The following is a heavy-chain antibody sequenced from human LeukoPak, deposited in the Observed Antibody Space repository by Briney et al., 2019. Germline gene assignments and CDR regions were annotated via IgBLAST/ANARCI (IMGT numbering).Heavy chain of an antibody. Sequence: AAVKVACKASGYTFTSHYMHWVRQAPGQGLEWMGIINPSGGSTSYAQKFQGRATMTRDTSTSTVYMELSSLRSEDTAVYYCARGEHTAIVYFDYWGQGTLVTVSS. CDR1: GYTFTSHY. CDR3: ARGEHTAIVYFDY. D-gene: IGHD5-18*01. V-gene: IGHV1-46*01. J-gene: IGHJ4*02. CDR2: INPSGGST.